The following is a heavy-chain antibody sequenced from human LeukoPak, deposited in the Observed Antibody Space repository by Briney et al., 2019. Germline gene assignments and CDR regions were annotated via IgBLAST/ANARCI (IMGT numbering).Heavy chain of an antibody. CDR1: GYTFTSYG. CDR2: ISAYNGNT. J-gene: IGHJ1*01. CDR3: ARSDPYYYDSSGYPPTPEYFQH. V-gene: IGHV1-18*01. Sequence: ASVKVSCKASGYTFTSYGISWVRQAPGQGLEWMGWISAYNGNTNYAQKLHGRVTTTTDTSTSTAYMELRSLRSDDTAVYYCARSDPYYYDSSGYPPTPEYFQHWGQGTLVTVSS. D-gene: IGHD3-22*01.